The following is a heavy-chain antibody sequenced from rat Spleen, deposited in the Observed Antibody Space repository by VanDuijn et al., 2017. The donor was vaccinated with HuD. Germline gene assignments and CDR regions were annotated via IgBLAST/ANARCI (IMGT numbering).Heavy chain of an antibody. V-gene: IGHV2S13*01. CDR1: GFSLTSYH. D-gene: IGHD2-3*01. Sequence: QVQLKESGPGLMQPSQTLSLTCIVSGFSLTSYHVHWVRQSPGKGLEWMAVIWSGGNTDYNLALKSRLSISRDTSKSQDCLKGNCLKPEGTGIYVCTRWIYYLDYWGQGVMVTVSS. CDR3: TRWIYYLDY. CDR2: IWSGGNT. J-gene: IGHJ2*01.